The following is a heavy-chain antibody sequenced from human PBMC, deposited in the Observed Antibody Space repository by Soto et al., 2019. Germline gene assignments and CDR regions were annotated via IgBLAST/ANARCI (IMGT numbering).Heavy chain of an antibody. CDR1: GFTFSSYA. CDR2: ISGSGGST. D-gene: IGHD6-13*01. J-gene: IGHJ6*02. V-gene: IGHV3-23*01. CDR3: ARDSSSWYNYYYGMDV. Sequence: PGGSLRLSCAASGFTFSSYAMSWVRQAPGKGLEWVSAISGSGGSTYYADTVKGRFTISGDNSKNTLYLQMNGLTAEDTAVYYCARDSSSWYNYYYGMDVWGQGTTITVSS.